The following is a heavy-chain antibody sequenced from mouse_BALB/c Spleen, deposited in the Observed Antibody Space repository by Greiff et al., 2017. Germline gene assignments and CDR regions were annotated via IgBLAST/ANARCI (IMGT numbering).Heavy chain of an antibody. CDR1: GYEFSSYW. J-gene: IGHJ3*01. V-gene: IGHV1-80*01. CDR3: AGDYDYVFAD. D-gene: IGHD2-4*01. Sequence: LVESGAELVRPGSSVKISCKASGYEFSSYWMNWVKQRPGQGLEWIGQIYPGDGDTNYNGKFKGKATLTADKSSSTAYMQLSSLTSEDSAVYFCAGDYDYVFADWGQGTLVTVSA. CDR2: IYPGDGDT.